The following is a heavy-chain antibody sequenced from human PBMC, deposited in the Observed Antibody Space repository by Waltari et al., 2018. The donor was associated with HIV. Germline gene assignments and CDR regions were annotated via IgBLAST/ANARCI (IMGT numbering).Heavy chain of an antibody. D-gene: IGHD6-13*01. CDR1: GYNFTNYW. J-gene: IGHJ6*02. V-gene: IGHV5-51*01. CDR2: IYPGDSDT. CDR3: ARQVRGAAAGRTLGYFYSYGLDV. Sequence: EVQLVQPGAEVKKPGESLTISCKGSGYNFTNYWIGGVRHIPGKGLEWMGIIYPGDSDTTYSPSFQGQVTISADKSISTAYLQWSSLKASDTAMYYCARQVRGAAAGRTLGYFYSYGLDVWGQGTTVTVSS.